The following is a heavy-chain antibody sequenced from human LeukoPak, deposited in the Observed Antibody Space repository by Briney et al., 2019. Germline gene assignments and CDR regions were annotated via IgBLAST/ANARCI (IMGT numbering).Heavy chain of an antibody. CDR2: IGNNGGGI. Sequence: GGSLRLSCAASGFTFSTYTMYWVRHPPGKRLEWISIIGNNGGGIHYADSVRGRFTISRDNSKNALYLQMNSLRVEDTAVYYCAIDPNWGTHSWGQGVLVTVSS. V-gene: IGHV3-23*01. D-gene: IGHD7-27*01. J-gene: IGHJ4*02. CDR3: AIDPNWGTHS. CDR1: GFTFSTYT.